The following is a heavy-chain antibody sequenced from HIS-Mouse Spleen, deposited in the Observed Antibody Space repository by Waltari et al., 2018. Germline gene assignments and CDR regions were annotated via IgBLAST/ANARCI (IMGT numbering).Heavy chain of an antibody. V-gene: IGHV4-39*07. J-gene: IGHJ2*01. CDR2: IYYSGST. D-gene: IGHD6-13*01. Sequence: QLQLQESGPGLVKPSETLSLTCTVSGGSISSTSYYWGWFPQPPGKGLEWSGSIYYSGSTYYNPSLKSRVTISVDTSKNQFSLKLSSVTAADTAVYYCAREIPYSSSWYDWYFDLWGRGTLVTVSS. CDR3: AREIPYSSSWYDWYFDL. CDR1: GGSISSTSYY.